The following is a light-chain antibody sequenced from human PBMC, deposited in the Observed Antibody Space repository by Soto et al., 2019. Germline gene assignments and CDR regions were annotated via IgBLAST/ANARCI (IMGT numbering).Light chain of an antibody. CDR2: DVS. CDR1: SSDVGGYNY. V-gene: IGLV2-11*01. J-gene: IGLJ2*01. Sequence: QSALTQPRSVSGSPGQSVTISCTGTSSDVGGYNYVSWYQQHPGKAPKLMIYDVSKRPSGVPDRFSGSKSGNTASLTISGLQAEDEADYYCCSYAGSYTLFGGGTTLNVL. CDR3: CSYAGSYTL.